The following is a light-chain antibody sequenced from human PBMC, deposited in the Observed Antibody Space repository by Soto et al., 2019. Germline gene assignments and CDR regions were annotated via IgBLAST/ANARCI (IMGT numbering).Light chain of an antibody. CDR1: SGYSSYI. Sequence: QAVVTQSSSASASLGSSVKLTCTLSSGYSSYIITWHQQQPGKAPRYLMKLESSGSYNKESGVPDRFSGSSSGADRYLTISNLQSEDEADYYCEVWDSNTRVFGTGTKVTVL. CDR3: EVWDSNTRV. V-gene: IGLV4-60*03. CDR2: LESSGSY. J-gene: IGLJ1*01.